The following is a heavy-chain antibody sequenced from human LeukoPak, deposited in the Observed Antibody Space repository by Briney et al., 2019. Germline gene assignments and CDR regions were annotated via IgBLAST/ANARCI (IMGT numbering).Heavy chain of an antibody. V-gene: IGHV5-51*01. D-gene: IGHD4-17*01. Sequence: GESLKISCKGSGYSFTTYWIGWVRPMPGKGLEWMGIIYPGDSDTRYSPSFQGQVTISADKSISTAYLQWSSLKASDTAMYYCARRSGDYKNAFDIWGQGTMVTVSS. CDR3: ARRSGDYKNAFDI. CDR2: IYPGDSDT. J-gene: IGHJ3*02. CDR1: GYSFTTYW.